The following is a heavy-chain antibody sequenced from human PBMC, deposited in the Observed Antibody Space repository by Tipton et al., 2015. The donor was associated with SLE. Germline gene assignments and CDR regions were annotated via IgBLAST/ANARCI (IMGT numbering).Heavy chain of an antibody. V-gene: IGHV4-61*01. CDR2: IYYSGST. J-gene: IGHJ3*02. CDR3: AREGEEDAFDI. Sequence: TLSLTCTVSGGSISSGSYYWSWIRQPPGKGLEWIGYIYYSGSTNYNPSLKSRVTISVDTSKNQFSLKLSSVTAADTAVYYCAREGEEDAFDIWGQGTMVTVSS. CDR1: GGSISSGSYY.